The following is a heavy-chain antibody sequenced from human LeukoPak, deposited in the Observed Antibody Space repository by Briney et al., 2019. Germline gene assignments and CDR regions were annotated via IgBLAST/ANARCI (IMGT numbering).Heavy chain of an antibody. CDR2: IYYSGST. CDR3: ARAPPSYIDY. V-gene: IGHV4-39*01. J-gene: IGHJ4*02. Sequence: SETLSLTCTVSGGSISSYYWGWIRQPPGKGLEWIGSIYYSGSTYYNPSLKSRVTISVDTSKNQFSLKLSSVTAADTAVYYCARAPPSYIDYWGQGTLVTVSS. CDR1: GGSISSYY.